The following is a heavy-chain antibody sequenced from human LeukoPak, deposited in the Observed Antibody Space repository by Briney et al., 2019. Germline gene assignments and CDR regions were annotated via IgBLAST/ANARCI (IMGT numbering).Heavy chain of an antibody. Sequence: SQTLSLTRSVSGDSISSGSYFWSWVRQHRGKALEWIGYIYYSGSTYYNPSLETRLSISIDKSKNQFSLKLNSLTAADTAMYYCTRVRVAPRYFDLWGRGALVTVSS. CDR1: GDSISSGSYF. D-gene: IGHD5-12*01. CDR2: IYYSGST. J-gene: IGHJ2*01. V-gene: IGHV4-31*03. CDR3: TRVRVAPRYFDL.